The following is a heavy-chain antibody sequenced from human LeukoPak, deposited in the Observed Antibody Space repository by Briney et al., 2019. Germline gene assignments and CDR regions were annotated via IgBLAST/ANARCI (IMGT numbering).Heavy chain of an antibody. CDR3: ARDGIVVVPAAIPIHYYYGMDV. CDR1: GGSFSGYY. D-gene: IGHD2-2*02. V-gene: IGHV4-34*01. Sequence: PSETLSLTCAVYGGSFSGYYWCWIRQPPGKGLEWIGEINHSGSTNYNPSLKSRVTISVDTSKNQFSLKLSSVTAADTAVYYCARDGIVVVPAAIPIHYYYGMDVWGQGTTVTVSS. J-gene: IGHJ6*02. CDR2: INHSGST.